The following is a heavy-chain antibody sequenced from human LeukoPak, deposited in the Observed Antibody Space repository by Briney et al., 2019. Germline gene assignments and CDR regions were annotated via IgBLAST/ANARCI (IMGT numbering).Heavy chain of an antibody. V-gene: IGHV1-8*01. CDR3: ARRPMGFGELLD. Sequence: GASVKVSCKASGYTFTSYDINWVRQATGQGLEWMGWMNPNSGNTGYAQKFQGRVTMTRNTSISTAYMELSSLRSEDTAVYYCARRPMGFGELLDWGQGTLVTVSS. J-gene: IGHJ4*02. D-gene: IGHD3-10*01. CDR2: MNPNSGNT. CDR1: GYTFTSYD.